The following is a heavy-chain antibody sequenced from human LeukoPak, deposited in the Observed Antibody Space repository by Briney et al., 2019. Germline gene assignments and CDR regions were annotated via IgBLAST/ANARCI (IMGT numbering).Heavy chain of an antibody. V-gene: IGHV3-30-3*01. CDR3: ARDGSRNKRDDAFDI. Sequence: GGSLRLSCAASGFTFSSYAMHWVRKAPGKGLEWVAVISYDGSNKYYADSVKGRFTISRDNSKNTLYLQMNSLRAEDTAVYYCARDGSRNKRDDAFDIWGQGTMVTVSS. D-gene: IGHD1-26*01. J-gene: IGHJ3*02. CDR2: ISYDGSNK. CDR1: GFTFSSYA.